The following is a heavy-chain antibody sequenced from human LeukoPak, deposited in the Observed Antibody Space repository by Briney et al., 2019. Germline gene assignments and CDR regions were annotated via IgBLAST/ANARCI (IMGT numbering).Heavy chain of an antibody. Sequence: SGGSLRLSCAAAGFTFSHYGMHWVRQAPGKGLEWVAVIWSDGTNQYYGDSVKGRLTISRDDSGNTVYLQMNSLRPEDTGAYYCARDAQRGFDYSNSLEYWGQGTPVTVST. V-gene: IGHV3-33*01. CDR3: ARDAQRGFDYSNSLEY. CDR1: GFTFSHYG. D-gene: IGHD4-11*01. J-gene: IGHJ4*02. CDR2: IWSDGTNQ.